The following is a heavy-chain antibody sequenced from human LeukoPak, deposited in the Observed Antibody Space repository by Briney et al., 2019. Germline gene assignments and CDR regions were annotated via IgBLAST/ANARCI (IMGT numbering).Heavy chain of an antibody. J-gene: IGHJ4*02. D-gene: IGHD3-22*01. CDR3: ARALTYYYDSSGYYPSGY. Sequence: ESGGSLRLSSAASGFTFSDYYMSWIRQAPGKGLEWVSYISSSGSTIYYADSVKGRFTISRDNAKNSLYLQMNSLRAEDTAVYYCARALTYYYDSSGYYPSGYWGQGTLVTVSS. CDR2: ISSSGSTI. CDR1: GFTFSDYY. V-gene: IGHV3-11*04.